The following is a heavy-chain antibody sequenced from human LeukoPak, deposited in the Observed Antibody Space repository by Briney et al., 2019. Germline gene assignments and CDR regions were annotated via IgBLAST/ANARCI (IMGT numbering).Heavy chain of an antibody. CDR1: GFTFSGYG. CDR2: IYSGGST. V-gene: IGHV3-66*01. Sequence: GGTLRLSCAASGFTFSGYGMSWVCQAPGKGLEWVSLIYSGGSTFYADSVKGRSAISRDNSQNTLYLQMNSLRAEDTAVYYCARRGFADAFDIWGQGTMVTVS. CDR3: ARRGFADAFDI. D-gene: IGHD3-10*01. J-gene: IGHJ3*02.